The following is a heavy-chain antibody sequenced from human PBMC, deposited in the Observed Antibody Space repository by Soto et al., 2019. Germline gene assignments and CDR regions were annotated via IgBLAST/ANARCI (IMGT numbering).Heavy chain of an antibody. CDR2: INHLGSI. D-gene: IGHD2-21*01. CDR1: GGSLSDYF. CDR3: ARGGISHWAYFYYMDV. J-gene: IGHJ6*03. V-gene: IGHV4-34*01. Sequence: SETLSLTCVVSGGSLSDYFWSWIRQPPGMALEWIGEINHLGSINYNPSLKSRVNMSVDTSKNQISLTQNSVTASDMASYYCARGGISHWAYFYYMDVWDRGTTVTVSS.